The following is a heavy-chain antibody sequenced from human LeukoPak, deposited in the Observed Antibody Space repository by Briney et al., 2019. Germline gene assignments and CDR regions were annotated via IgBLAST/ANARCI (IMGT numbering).Heavy chain of an antibody. V-gene: IGHV1-2*02. D-gene: IGHD2-2*01. J-gene: IGHJ4*02. CDR2: INPNSGGT. Sequence: ASVKVSCKASGYTFTGYYMHWVRQAPGQGLEWMGWINPNSGGTNYAQKFQGRVTMTRDTSISTAYMELSRLGSDDTAVYYCARLDCSSTSCYQWGVDYWGQGTLVTVSS. CDR1: GYTFTGYY. CDR3: ARLDCSSTSCYQWGVDY.